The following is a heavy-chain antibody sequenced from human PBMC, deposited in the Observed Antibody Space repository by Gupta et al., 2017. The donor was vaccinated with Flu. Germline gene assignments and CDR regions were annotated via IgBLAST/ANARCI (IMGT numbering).Heavy chain of an antibody. Sequence: DVHLVESGGGSAQPGGSLRLSCAASGFAFSDYAMHWVRQPPGKGLEWVSGISASGGSTSSADSVKGRFTISRDNSENTLYLQMESLRVEDTALYYCAKRDQVHFEDWGPGTLVTVSS. V-gene: IGHV3-23*04. CDR1: GFAFSDYA. CDR3: AKRDQVHFED. CDR2: ISASGGST. J-gene: IGHJ4*02. D-gene: IGHD1-1*01.